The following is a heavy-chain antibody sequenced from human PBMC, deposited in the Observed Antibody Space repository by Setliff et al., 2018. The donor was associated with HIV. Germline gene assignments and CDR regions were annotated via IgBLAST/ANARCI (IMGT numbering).Heavy chain of an antibody. J-gene: IGHJ5*01. CDR3: ARGLVGYNTNHRWSNWFDS. V-gene: IGHV4-34*01. CDR2: IDQCGSA. CDR1: GGSFSGYW. D-gene: IGHD1-1*01. Sequence: PSETLSLTCAVYGGSFSGYWWSWIRQLPGKGLDWIAEIDQCGSANHNPSLKSRLTISVDTSKNQFSLKLRSMTAADSAVYYCARGLVGYNTNHRWSNWFDSWGQGTLVTVSS.